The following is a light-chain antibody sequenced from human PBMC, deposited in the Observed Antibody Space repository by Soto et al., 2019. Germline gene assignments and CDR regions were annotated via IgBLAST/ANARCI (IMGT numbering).Light chain of an antibody. V-gene: IGLV2-14*01. J-gene: IGLJ2*01. CDR3: RSYTSKSSLI. CDR1: MREVGAYNL. Sequence: QSALTKPASVSGSPGQSISISGAGTMREVGAYNLVSWFQQHPGRAPQLIIYEVRNRPSAISFRFSGSKSGNTASLTISGLQAEDEADYYCRSYTSKSSLIFGGGTKLTVL. CDR2: EVR.